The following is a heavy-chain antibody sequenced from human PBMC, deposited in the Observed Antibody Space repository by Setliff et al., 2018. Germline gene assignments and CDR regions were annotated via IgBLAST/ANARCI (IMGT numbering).Heavy chain of an antibody. D-gene: IGHD2-8*01. J-gene: IGHJ4*02. V-gene: IGHV1-18*01. Sequence: ASVEVSCKASGYTFSESIVSWVRQAPGQGLEWMGWIGVYTGRTSSAQKFQDRLTMMTEKSTNMAYMELRGLTSNDTAVYYCLRLVRYCSRTTCQRTLGDEVWGQGTLVTVSS. CDR1: GYTFSESI. CDR3: LRLVRYCSRTTCQRTLGDEV. CDR2: IGVYTGRT.